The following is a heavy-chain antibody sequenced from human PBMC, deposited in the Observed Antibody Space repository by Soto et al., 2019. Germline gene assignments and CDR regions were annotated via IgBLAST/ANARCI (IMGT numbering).Heavy chain of an antibody. D-gene: IGHD6-19*01. Sequence: GGSLRLSCAASGFTFSSYAMSWVRQAPGKGLEWVSAISGSGGSTYYADSVKGRFTISRDNSKNTLYLQMNSLRAEDTAVYYCAKGHSSGWYRMGDYWGQGTLVTVSS. V-gene: IGHV3-23*01. CDR1: GFTFSSYA. J-gene: IGHJ4*02. CDR2: ISGSGGST. CDR3: AKGHSSGWYRMGDY.